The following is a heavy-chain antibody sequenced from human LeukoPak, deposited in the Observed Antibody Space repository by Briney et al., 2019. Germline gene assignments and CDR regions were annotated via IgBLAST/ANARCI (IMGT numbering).Heavy chain of an antibody. J-gene: IGHJ4*02. CDR2: ISYDGSNK. Sequence: GGSLRLSCAASGFTFSSYAMHWVRQAPGKGLEWVAVISYDGSNKYYADSVKGRFTISRDNSKNTLYLQMNSLRAEDTAVYYCAKQSLYSSSYAYWGQGTLVTVSS. D-gene: IGHD6-13*01. CDR1: GFTFSSYA. CDR3: AKQSLYSSSYAY. V-gene: IGHV3-30-3*01.